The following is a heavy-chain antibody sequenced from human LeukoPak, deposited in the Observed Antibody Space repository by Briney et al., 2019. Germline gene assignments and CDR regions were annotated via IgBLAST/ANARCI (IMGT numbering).Heavy chain of an antibody. J-gene: IGHJ4*02. V-gene: IGHV4-39*07. Sequence: ASETLSLTCTVSGGSISSSNYYWGWIRQPPGKGLEWIGSIYYSGSTYYNPSLKSRVTISLDTSKNQFSLKLSSVTAADTAVYYCARSPYYGGSLYYFDYWGQGTLVTVSS. D-gene: IGHD4-23*01. CDR2: IYYSGST. CDR3: ARSPYYGGSLYYFDY. CDR1: GGSISSSNYY.